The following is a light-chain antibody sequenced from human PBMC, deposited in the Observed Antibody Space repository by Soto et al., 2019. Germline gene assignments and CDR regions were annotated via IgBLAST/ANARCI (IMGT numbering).Light chain of an antibody. CDR3: QQYNNWPPIT. CDR1: QSVSIK. Sequence: IVLTQSPGTLSLSPGETATLSCRASQSVSIKLAWYQQKPGQAPRLLIYDTSTRATGIPARFSGSGSGTEFTLTISSLQSEDFAVYYCQQYNNWPPITFGQGTRLEI. J-gene: IGKJ5*01. V-gene: IGKV3-15*01. CDR2: DTS.